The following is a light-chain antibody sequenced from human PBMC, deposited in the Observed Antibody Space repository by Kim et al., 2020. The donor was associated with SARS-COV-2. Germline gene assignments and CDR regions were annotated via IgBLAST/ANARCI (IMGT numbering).Light chain of an antibody. CDR3: LQYNEWPESP. CDR2: HAS. Sequence: EIVMRQSPATLSGSPGERVTLSCRASQSVRNFLAWYQQKPGQAPRLVIYHASNRAPGIPARFIGSGSGTDFTLTISSLQSDDFAVYYCLQYNEWPESPFGQGTKLEI. J-gene: IGKJ2*01. CDR1: QSVRNF. V-gene: IGKV3-15*01.